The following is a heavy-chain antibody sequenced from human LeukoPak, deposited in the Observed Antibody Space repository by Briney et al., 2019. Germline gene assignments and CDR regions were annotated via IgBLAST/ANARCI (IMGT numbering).Heavy chain of an antibody. V-gene: IGHV3-21*01. Sequence: GGSLRLSCAVSGFTFRSYGMGWVRQAPGKGLEWVSSISSSSYIYYADSVKGRFTISRDNAKNSLYLQMNSLRAEDTAVYYCARDFTGLTSYDAFDIWGQGTMVTVSS. CDR2: ISSSSYI. J-gene: IGHJ3*02. CDR1: GFTFRSYG. CDR3: ARDFTGLTSYDAFDI. D-gene: IGHD3-9*01.